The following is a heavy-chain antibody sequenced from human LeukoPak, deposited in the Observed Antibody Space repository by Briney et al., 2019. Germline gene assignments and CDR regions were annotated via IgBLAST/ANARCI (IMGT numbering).Heavy chain of an antibody. J-gene: IGHJ4*02. Sequence: KVSCKASGGTFSSYAISWVRQAPGQGLEWMGGIIPIFGTANYAQKFQGRVTITADESTSTAYMELSSLRSEDTAVYYCASGSPTIVVVPAALLDYWGQGTLVTVSS. CDR3: ASGSPTIVVVPAALLDY. V-gene: IGHV1-69*01. CDR1: GGTFSSYA. D-gene: IGHD2-2*01. CDR2: IIPIFGTA.